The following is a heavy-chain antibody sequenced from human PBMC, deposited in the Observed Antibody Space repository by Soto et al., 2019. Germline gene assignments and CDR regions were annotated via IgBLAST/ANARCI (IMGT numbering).Heavy chain of an antibody. D-gene: IGHD3-3*01. Sequence: QVQLVESGGGVVQPGRSLRLSCAASGFTFSSYGMHWVRQAPGKGLEWVAVIWYDGSNKYYADSMKGRFTISRDNSKNTLYLQMNSLRAEDTAVYYCARDPGRITIFGVVIDDLDYWGQGTLVTVSS. CDR2: IWYDGSNK. J-gene: IGHJ4*02. CDR1: GFTFSSYG. CDR3: ARDPGRITIFGVVIDDLDY. V-gene: IGHV3-33*01.